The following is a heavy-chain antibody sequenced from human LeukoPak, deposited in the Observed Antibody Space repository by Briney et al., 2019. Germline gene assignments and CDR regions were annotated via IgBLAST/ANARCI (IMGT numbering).Heavy chain of an antibody. D-gene: IGHD3-22*01. CDR1: GYTFTSYG. V-gene: IGHV1-18*01. Sequence: ASVKVSCKASGYTFTSYGISWVRQAPGQGLEWMGWISAYNGNTNYAQKLQGRVTMTTDTSTSTAYMELRSLRSDDTAVYYCARDLGLTSYYYDSSGYHATYYYYGMDVWGQGTTVTVSS. CDR2: ISAYNGNT. CDR3: ARDLGLTSYYYDSSGYHATYYYYGMDV. J-gene: IGHJ6*02.